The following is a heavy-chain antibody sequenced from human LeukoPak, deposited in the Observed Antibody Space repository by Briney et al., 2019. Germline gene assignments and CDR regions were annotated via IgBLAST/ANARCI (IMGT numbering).Heavy chain of an antibody. CDR3: AKFCRDTAMRSNYYFDY. D-gene: IGHD5-18*01. CDR2: ISGSGGST. V-gene: IGHV3-23*01. CDR1: GFIFSSYA. Sequence: GGSLRLSCAASGFIFSSYATSWVRQAPGKGLEWVSAISGSGGSTYYADSVKGRFTISRDNSKNTLYLQMNSLRAEDTAVYYCAKFCRDTAMRSNYYFDYWGQGTLVTVSS. J-gene: IGHJ4*02.